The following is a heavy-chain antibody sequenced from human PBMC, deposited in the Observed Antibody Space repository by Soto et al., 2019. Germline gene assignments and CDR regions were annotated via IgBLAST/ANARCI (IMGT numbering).Heavy chain of an antibody. CDR3: ARLRDGYNWFGMDV. J-gene: IGHJ6*02. D-gene: IGHD5-12*01. CDR2: IYYSGST. CDR1: GGSISSSSYY. Sequence: SETLSLTCTVSGGSISSSSYYWGWIRQPPGKGLEWIGSIYYSGSTYYNPSLKSRVTISVDTSKNQFSLKLSSVTAADTAVYYCARLRDGYNWFGMDVWGQGTTVTVSS. V-gene: IGHV4-39*01.